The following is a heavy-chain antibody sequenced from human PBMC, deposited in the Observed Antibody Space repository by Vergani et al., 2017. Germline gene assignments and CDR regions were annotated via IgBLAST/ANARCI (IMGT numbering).Heavy chain of an antibody. D-gene: IGHD1-26*01. Sequence: EVQLLESGGGLVQPGESLRLSCTVSGFTFTSYGISWVRQAPGKGLEWVSGISASGGSTYYTDSVKGRFIISRDISKNTLYLQMSSLRADATAVYYCAKDRPRDWETPLCLFDYWGQGTLVAVSS. CDR2: ISASGGST. CDR3: AKDRPRDWETPLCLFDY. CDR1: GFTFTSYG. V-gene: IGHV3-23*01. J-gene: IGHJ4*02.